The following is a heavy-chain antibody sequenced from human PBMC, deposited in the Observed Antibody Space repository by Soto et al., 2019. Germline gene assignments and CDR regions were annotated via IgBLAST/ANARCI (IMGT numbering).Heavy chain of an antibody. CDR1: RFTFSGYS. D-gene: IGHD3-3*02. J-gene: IGHJ4*02. CDR3: AKSYGDTWKHYYFDY. V-gene: IGHV3-23*01. CDR2: ISGSGGST. Sequence: EVQLLESGGGLVQPGGSLRLSCAASRFTFSGYSMSWVRQAPGKGLEWVSGISGSGGSTYYADSVKGRFTISRDNCESTLFLQMNSLRAEDTALYYCAKSYGDTWKHYYFDYWGQGTLVTVSS.